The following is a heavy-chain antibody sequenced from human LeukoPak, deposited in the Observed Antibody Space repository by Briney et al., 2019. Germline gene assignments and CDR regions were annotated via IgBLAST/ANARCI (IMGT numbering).Heavy chain of an antibody. CDR2: IWYDGSNK. CDR3: GRELDWLPTLDY. D-gene: IGHD3-9*01. V-gene: IGHV3-33*01. CDR1: GFTFSSYG. J-gene: IGHJ4*02. Sequence: GGSLRLSCAASGFTFSSYGMHWVRQAPGKGLEWVAVIWYDGSNKYYADSVKGRFTISRDNAKNTLYLQMNSLRAEDTAVYYCGRELDWLPTLDYWGQGTLVTVSS.